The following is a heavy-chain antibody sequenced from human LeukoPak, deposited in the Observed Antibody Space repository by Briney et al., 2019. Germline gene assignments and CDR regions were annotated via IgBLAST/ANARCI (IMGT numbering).Heavy chain of an antibody. Sequence: ASVNVSCKASGYTLTTYAMHWVRQAPGQRPEWMGWINAANGDTKYSQKFQGRVTITRDTFASTTYMELNSLRPEDTAVYYCARDGATKGYYYFDYWGQGTLVTVSS. CDR3: ARDGATKGYYYFDY. V-gene: IGHV1-3*01. CDR2: INAANGDT. J-gene: IGHJ4*02. CDR1: GYTLTTYA. D-gene: IGHD1-26*01.